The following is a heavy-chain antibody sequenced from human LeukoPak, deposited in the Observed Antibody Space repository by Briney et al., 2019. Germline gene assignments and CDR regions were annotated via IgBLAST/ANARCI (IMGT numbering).Heavy chain of an antibody. J-gene: IGHJ4*02. CDR1: GFTFDDYG. CDR2: INWNGGST. D-gene: IGHD2-15*01. V-gene: IGHV3-20*04. Sequence: GGSLRLSCAASGFTFDDYGMSWVRQAPGKGLEWVSGINWNGGSTGYADSVKGRFSISRDNAKNSLYLQMNSLRAEDTAFYYCARGLGSVVVVAATLDYWGQGTLVTVSS. CDR3: ARGLGSVVVVAATLDY.